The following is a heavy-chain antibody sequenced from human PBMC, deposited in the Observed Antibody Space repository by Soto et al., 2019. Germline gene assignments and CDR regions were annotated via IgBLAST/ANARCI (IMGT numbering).Heavy chain of an antibody. CDR3: ARRGALTSYYYWYYFDY. D-gene: IGHD3-9*01. J-gene: IGHJ4*02. CDR2: INPGNGNT. V-gene: IGHV1-3*01. CDR1: RYTLPRYA. Sequence: GASVPVSCPASRYTLPRYAMTWVRQAPGQSPEWMGWINPGNGNTKYSQRFQGRVTLTRDISASTAYMELSSLTSEDTAVYYCARRGALTSYYYWYYFDYWGQGTLVTVSS.